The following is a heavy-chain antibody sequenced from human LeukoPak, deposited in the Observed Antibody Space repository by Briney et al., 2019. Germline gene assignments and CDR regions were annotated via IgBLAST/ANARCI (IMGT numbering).Heavy chain of an antibody. J-gene: IGHJ3*02. CDR1: GGSISSYY. V-gene: IGHV4-59*01. Sequence: SETLSLTCTVSGGSISSYYWSWIRQPPGKELKWIGYIYYSGSTNYNPSLKSRVTISVDTSKNQFSLKLSSVTAADTAVYYCARDRFIGGLAIDIWGQGTMVTVSS. CDR2: IYYSGST. D-gene: IGHD3-16*01. CDR3: ARDRFIGGLAIDI.